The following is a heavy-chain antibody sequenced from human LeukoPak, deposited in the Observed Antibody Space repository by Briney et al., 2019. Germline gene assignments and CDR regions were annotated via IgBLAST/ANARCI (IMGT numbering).Heavy chain of an antibody. CDR1: GYTFTGYY. J-gene: IGHJ5*02. V-gene: IGHV1-2*02. CDR3: ARVSNYYGSGTYYRDLNWFDP. Sequence: GASVKISCKASGYTFTGYYMHWVRQAPGQGLEWMGWINPNSGGTNYAQKFQGRVTMTRDTSISTAYMELSSLRSDDTAVYYCARVSNYYGSGTYYRDLNWFDPWGQGTLVTVSS. CDR2: INPNSGGT. D-gene: IGHD3-10*01.